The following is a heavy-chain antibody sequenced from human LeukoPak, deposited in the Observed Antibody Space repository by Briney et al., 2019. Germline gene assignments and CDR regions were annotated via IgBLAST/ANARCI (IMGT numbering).Heavy chain of an antibody. V-gene: IGHV3-30*02. Sequence: PGGSLRLSCAASGFTFSSYGMHWVRQAPGKGLEWVAFIRYDGNDKYYADSVKGRFSISRDNAKNSLYLQMNSLRAEDTAVYYCAKPFPHSSSWVYWGQGTLVTVSS. CDR1: GFTFSSYG. CDR2: IRYDGNDK. CDR3: AKPFPHSSSWVY. J-gene: IGHJ4*02. D-gene: IGHD6-13*01.